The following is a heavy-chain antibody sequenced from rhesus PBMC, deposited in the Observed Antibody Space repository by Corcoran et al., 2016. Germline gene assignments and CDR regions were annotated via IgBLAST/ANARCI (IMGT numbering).Heavy chain of an antibody. V-gene: IGHV3-119*01. J-gene: IGHJ4*01. D-gene: IGHD4-29*01. CDR3: AKDGRKTTLG. Sequence: EVQLVESGGGLVQPGGSLRLSCAASGFPFRSYWMYGVRRAPGEGLGWVSCISSDGSSTSYADSVKGRFTISRENAKNSLYLQMNSLRAEDTAVYYCAKDGRKTTLGWGQGVLVTVSS. CDR1: GFPFRSYW. CDR2: ISSDGSST.